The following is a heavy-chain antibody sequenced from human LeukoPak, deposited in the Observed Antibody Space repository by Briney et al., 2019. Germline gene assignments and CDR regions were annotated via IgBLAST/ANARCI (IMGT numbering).Heavy chain of an antibody. Sequence: PGGSLRLSCAASGFTFSSYWMSWVRQAPGKGLEWVANIKQDGSEKYYVDSVKGRFTISRDNAKNSLYLQMNSLRAEDTAVYYCAKVGSSGYRLGVHYYYYMDVWGKGTTVTVSS. CDR2: IKQDGSEK. CDR1: GFTFSSYW. V-gene: IGHV3-7*01. J-gene: IGHJ6*03. CDR3: AKVGSSGYRLGVHYYYYMDV. D-gene: IGHD5-12*01.